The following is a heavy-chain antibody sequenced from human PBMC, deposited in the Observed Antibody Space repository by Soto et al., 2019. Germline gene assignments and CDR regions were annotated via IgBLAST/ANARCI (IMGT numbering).Heavy chain of an antibody. CDR3: ARAPSWHGLDV. CDR1: GYTLTSHY. Sequence: SVKVSCKASGYTLTSHYIHWVRQAPGQGLEWMGIINPGGVSKTYAQEFQGRITMTRDTSTSTVYMELSSLRSQDTAVYYCARAPSWHGLDVWG. CDR2: INPGGVSK. V-gene: IGHV1-46*01. J-gene: IGHJ6*02.